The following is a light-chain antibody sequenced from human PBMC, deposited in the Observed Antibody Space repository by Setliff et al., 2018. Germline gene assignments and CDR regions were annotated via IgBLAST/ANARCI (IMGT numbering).Light chain of an antibody. CDR1: SSDVGGYDY. CDR3: SSYKNTNKNV. CDR2: DVT. Sequence: QSVLAQPAAVSRSPGQSITISCTGTSSDVGGYDYVSWYQRHPGKAPKLIIYDVTKRPSGVSSRFSGSKSGNTASLTISGLQAEDEADYFCSSYKNTNKNVFGTGTKVTVL. J-gene: IGLJ1*01. V-gene: IGLV2-14*01.